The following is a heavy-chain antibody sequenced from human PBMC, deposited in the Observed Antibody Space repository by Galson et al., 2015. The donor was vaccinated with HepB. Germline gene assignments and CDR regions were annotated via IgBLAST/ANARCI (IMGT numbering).Heavy chain of an antibody. V-gene: IGHV1-18*01. CDR1: TNIFSNFG. CDR3: ARARYSDSAPEY. Sequence: SVKVSCKASTNIFSNFGISWVRQAPGQGLEWMGWISGYNGNTNYARNLQGRVTMTTDTFTSTTCLELRSLTSDDTAVYYCARARYSDSAPEYWGQGTLVTVSS. J-gene: IGHJ4*01. D-gene: IGHD3-16*02. CDR2: ISGYNGNT.